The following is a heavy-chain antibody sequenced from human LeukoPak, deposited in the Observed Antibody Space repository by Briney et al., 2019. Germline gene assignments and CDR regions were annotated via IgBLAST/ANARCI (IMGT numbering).Heavy chain of an antibody. Sequence: GGSLRLSCAASGFTFSHAGINWVRQAPGKGLEWVGRIKSKTDGETIDYAAPVKGRVTISRDDSKNTVYLQMNSLKIEDTAVYYCTIVGPLTYYYESSGYYIPNNWGQGTLVTAPS. CDR2: IKSKTDGETI. V-gene: IGHV3-15*01. CDR1: GFTFSHAG. CDR3: TIVGPLTYYYESSGYYIPNN. D-gene: IGHD3-22*01. J-gene: IGHJ4*02.